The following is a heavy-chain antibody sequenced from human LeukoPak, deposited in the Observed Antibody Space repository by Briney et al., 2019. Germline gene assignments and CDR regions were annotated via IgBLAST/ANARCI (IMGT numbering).Heavy chain of an antibody. Sequence: SVKVSCKASGGTFSSYAISWVRQAPGQGLEWMGRIIPILGIANYAQKFQGRVTITADKSTSTVYMEVRSLRSDDTAVYYCARGPRYCSTTSCYNEWYWFDPWGQGTLVTVSS. D-gene: IGHD2-2*02. CDR1: GGTFSSYA. J-gene: IGHJ5*02. CDR2: IIPILGIA. CDR3: ARGPRYCSTTSCYNEWYWFDP. V-gene: IGHV1-69*04.